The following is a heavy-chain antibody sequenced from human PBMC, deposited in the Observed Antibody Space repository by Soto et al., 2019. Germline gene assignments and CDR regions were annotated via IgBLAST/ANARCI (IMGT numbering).Heavy chain of an antibody. J-gene: IGHJ4*02. V-gene: IGHV4-39*01. CDR1: GGSISSSSYY. Sequence: PSETLSLTCTVSGGSISSSSYYWGWIRQPPGKGLEWIGSIYYSGSTYYNPSLKSRVTISVDTSKNQFSLKLSSVTAADTAVYYCARFHYDFWSGYMLGQIDYWGQGTLVTVSS. CDR3: ARFHYDFWSGYMLGQIDY. D-gene: IGHD3-3*01. CDR2: IYYSGST.